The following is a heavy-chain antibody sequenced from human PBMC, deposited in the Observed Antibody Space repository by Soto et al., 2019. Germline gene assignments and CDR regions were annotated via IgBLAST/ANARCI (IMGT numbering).Heavy chain of an antibody. CDR2: IYPVDSDT. CDR1: GYSFSSYW. V-gene: IGHV5-51*01. Sequence: GESLKISCKGSGYSFSSYWIGWVRQMPGKGLEWMGIIYPVDSDTRYSPSFQGQVTISADKSTSTAYLQWSSLKASDTAMYFCARQGRPYYYYYGMDVWGQGTTVTVSS. J-gene: IGHJ6*02. CDR3: ARQGRPYYYYYGMDV.